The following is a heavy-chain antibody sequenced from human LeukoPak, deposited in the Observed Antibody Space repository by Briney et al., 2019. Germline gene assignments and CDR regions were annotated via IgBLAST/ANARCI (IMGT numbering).Heavy chain of an antibody. D-gene: IGHD4-17*01. CDR2: ISGSGGST. V-gene: IGHV3-23*01. Sequence: GGSLRLSCAASGFTFSSYAMSWVRQAPGKGLEWVSAISGSGGSTYYADSVKGRFTISRDNAKNSLYLQMNSLRAEDTAVYYCARLSAGDYVRNAFDIWGQGTMVTVSS. CDR1: GFTFSSYA. CDR3: ARLSAGDYVRNAFDI. J-gene: IGHJ3*02.